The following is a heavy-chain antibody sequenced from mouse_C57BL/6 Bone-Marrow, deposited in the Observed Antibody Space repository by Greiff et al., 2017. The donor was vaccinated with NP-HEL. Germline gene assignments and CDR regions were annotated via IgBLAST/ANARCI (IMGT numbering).Heavy chain of an antibody. CDR2: IYPGDGDT. CDR1: GYAFSSYW. V-gene: IGHV1-80*01. CDR3: ARGDYGSSRFGYAMDY. D-gene: IGHD1-1*01. J-gene: IGHJ4*01. Sequence: LVESGASVKISCKASGYAFSSYWMNWVKERPGKGLEWIGQIYPGDGDTKYNGKFKGKATLTADKSSSTAYMQVSSLTSEDSAVYFCARGDYGSSRFGYAMDYWGQGTSGTVSS.